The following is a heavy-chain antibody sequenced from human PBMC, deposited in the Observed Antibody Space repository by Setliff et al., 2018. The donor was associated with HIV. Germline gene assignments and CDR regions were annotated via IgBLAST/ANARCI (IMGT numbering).Heavy chain of an antibody. J-gene: IGHJ6*03. CDR3: VRGGQYYRSTYYYYYMDV. CDR2: ITPISGTA. Sequence: SVKVSCKASGGTFSSYGISWVRQAPGQGLEWMGGITPISGTANYAQKFQGRVTIAAGEFTSTAYMELSSLRSEDTAVYYCVRGGQYYRSTYYYYYMDVWGKGTTVTVSS. V-gene: IGHV1-69*13. D-gene: IGHD3-16*02. CDR1: GGTFSSYG.